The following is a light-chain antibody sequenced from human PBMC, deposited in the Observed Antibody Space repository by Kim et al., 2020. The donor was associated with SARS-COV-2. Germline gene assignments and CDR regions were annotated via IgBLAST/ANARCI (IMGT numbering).Light chain of an antibody. CDR1: QTISFN. V-gene: IGKV3D-15*01. CDR3: QQYDKWPLR. CDR2: GAS. Sequence: EVVMTQSPATLSVSPGERVTLSCRASQTISFNLAWYQQKPGQAPSLLIYGASTRATGIPGRFSGSGSGTEFTLTITSLQSEDFAVYYCQQYDKWPLRIGQRTRLEIK. J-gene: IGKJ5*01.